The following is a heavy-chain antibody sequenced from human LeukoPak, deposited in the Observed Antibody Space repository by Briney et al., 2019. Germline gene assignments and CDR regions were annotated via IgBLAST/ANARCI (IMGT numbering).Heavy chain of an antibody. D-gene: IGHD6-13*01. Sequence: SETLSLTCAVYGGSFSGYYWSWIRQPPGKGLEWIGYIYYSGSTNYNPSLKSRVTISVDTSKNQFPLKLSSVTAADTAVYYCARGYSSSWFYFDYWGQGTLVTVSS. CDR3: ARGYSSSWFYFDY. CDR2: IYYSGST. V-gene: IGHV4-59*01. CDR1: GGSFSGYY. J-gene: IGHJ4*02.